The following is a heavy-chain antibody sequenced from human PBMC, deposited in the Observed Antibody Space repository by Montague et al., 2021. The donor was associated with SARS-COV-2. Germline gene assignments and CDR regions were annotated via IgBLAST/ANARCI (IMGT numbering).Heavy chain of an antibody. CDR2: IFYTGST. J-gene: IGHJ6*02. Sequence: SETLSLTCSVSGGSTSNYYWTWIRQSPGKGLQWIGYIFYTGSTKFNPSLKSRVSMSLDTSKNHFSLKLSSVTAADTAVYYCARARSVTTFFLGVRVAMDVRGQGTTVTVSS. V-gene: IGHV4-59*12. CDR1: GGSTSNYY. CDR3: ARARSVTTFFLGVRVAMDV. D-gene: IGHD4-11*01.